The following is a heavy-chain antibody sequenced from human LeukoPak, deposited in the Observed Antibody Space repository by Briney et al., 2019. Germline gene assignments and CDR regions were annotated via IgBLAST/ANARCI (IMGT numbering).Heavy chain of an antibody. CDR1: GYTFTSYY. D-gene: IGHD2-15*01. Sequence: GASVKASCKASGYTFTSYYMHWVRQAPGQGLEWMGIINPSGGSTSYAQKFQGRVTMTRDTSTSTVYMELSSLRSEDTAVYYCARPGYCSGGSCYSDYWGQGTLVTVSS. V-gene: IGHV1-46*03. CDR3: ARPGYCSGGSCYSDY. J-gene: IGHJ4*02. CDR2: INPSGGST.